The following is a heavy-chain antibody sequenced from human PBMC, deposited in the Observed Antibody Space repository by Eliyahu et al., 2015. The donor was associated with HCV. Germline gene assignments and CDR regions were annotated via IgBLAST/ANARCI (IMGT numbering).Heavy chain of an antibody. J-gene: IGHJ5*02. D-gene: IGHD6-19*01. Sequence: QVQLQESGPGLVKPSETLSLTCPVSGGSIPXYYWSWIRQPPGKGLEWIGYIHYIGSTNYNPSLKSRVTISVDTSKNQFSLNLTSVTAADTAMYYCASGGGGIAVTGTGGWFDPWGQGTLVTVSS. V-gene: IGHV4-59*01. CDR3: ASGGGGIAVTGTGGWFDP. CDR2: IHYIGST. CDR1: GGSIPXYY.